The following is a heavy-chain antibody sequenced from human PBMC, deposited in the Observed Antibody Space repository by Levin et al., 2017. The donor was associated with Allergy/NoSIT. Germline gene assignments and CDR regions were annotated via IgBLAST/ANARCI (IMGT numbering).Heavy chain of an antibody. D-gene: IGHD6-19*01. Sequence: GGSLRLSCAASGFTFSSYAMHWVRQAPGKGLEWVAVISYDGSNKYYADSVKGRFTISRDNSKNTLYLQMNSLRAEDTAVYYCARRQWLVRTDGAFDIWGQGTMVTVSS. CDR2: ISYDGSNK. J-gene: IGHJ3*02. V-gene: IGHV3-30-3*01. CDR1: GFTFSSYA. CDR3: ARRQWLVRTDGAFDI.